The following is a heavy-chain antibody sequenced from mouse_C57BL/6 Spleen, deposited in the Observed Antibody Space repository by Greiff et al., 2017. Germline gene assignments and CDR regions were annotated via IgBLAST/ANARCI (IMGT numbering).Heavy chain of an antibody. D-gene: IGHD1-1*01. Sequence: VQLQQPGAELVRPGASVKLSCTASGFTFTDYYMHWVKQRPEQGLEWIGRIDPEDGDTEYAPKFQGKATMTADTSSNTAYLQLSSLTSEDTAVDYGTTIYGSSYGYWGQGTTLTVSS. J-gene: IGHJ2*01. CDR2: IDPEDGDT. CDR1: GFTFTDYY. V-gene: IGHV14-1*01. CDR3: TTIYGSSYGY.